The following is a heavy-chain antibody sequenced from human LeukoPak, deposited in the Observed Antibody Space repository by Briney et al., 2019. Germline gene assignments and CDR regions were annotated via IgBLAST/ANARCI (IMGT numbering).Heavy chain of an antibody. J-gene: IGHJ4*02. CDR3: ARLLVYGYSYGQFDY. V-gene: IGHV3-11*01. Sequence: GGSLRLSCAASGFTFSYYYMSWIRQAPGKGLEGVSYISSSGSTIYYADSVKGRFTISRENAKNSLYLQMNSLRAEDTAVYYCARLLVYGYSYGQFDYWGQGTLVTVSS. CDR1: GFTFSYYY. D-gene: IGHD5-18*01. CDR2: ISSSGSTI.